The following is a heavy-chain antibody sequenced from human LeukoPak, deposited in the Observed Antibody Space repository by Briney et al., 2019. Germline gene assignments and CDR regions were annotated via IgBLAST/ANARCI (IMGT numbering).Heavy chain of an antibody. CDR2: INQDGSAK. V-gene: IGHV3-7*05. J-gene: IGHJ4*02. CDR1: GXLFSNSW. CDR3: ARDSGYNAFDY. Sequence: PGGSLRLSWADSGXLFSNSWMAWVRQAPGRGLEWLANINQDGSAKTCVDSVKGRFTISRDNAKNSLYLQMNSLRAEDTAMYYCARDSGYNAFDYWGQGTLVTVSS. D-gene: IGHD5-12*01.